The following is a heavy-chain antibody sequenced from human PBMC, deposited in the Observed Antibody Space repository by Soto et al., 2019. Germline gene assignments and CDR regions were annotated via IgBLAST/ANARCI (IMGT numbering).Heavy chain of an antibody. CDR3: ARTWYIWGSYRYHAGAFDI. D-gene: IGHD3-16*02. J-gene: IGHJ3*02. V-gene: IGHV4-39*01. CDR2: IYYSGST. CDR1: GGSISSSSYY. Sequence: PSETLSLTCTVSGGSISSSSYYWGWIRQPPGKGLEWIGSIYYSGSTYYNPSLKSRVTISVDTSKNQFSLKLSSVTAADTAVCYCARTWYIWGSYRYHAGAFDIWGQGTMVTVSS.